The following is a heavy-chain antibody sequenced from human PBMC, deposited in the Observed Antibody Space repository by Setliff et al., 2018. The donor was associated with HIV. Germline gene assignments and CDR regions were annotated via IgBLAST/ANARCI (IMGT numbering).Heavy chain of an antibody. CDR3: ARGKGVGGVIITGGLDV. CDR2: IYTSGST. CDR1: GVSISGYY. J-gene: IGHJ6*02. D-gene: IGHD3-16*01. V-gene: IGHV4-4*08. Sequence: SETLSLTCTVSGVSISGYYWSWIRQPPGKGLEWIGYIYTSGSTSYNPSLKSRVTISVDTSKNQFSLKLSSVTAADTAVYYCARGKGVGGVIITGGLDVWGQGTTVTVSS.